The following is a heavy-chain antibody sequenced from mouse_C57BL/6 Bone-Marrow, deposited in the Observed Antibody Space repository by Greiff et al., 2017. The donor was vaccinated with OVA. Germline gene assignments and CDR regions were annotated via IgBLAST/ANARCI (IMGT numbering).Heavy chain of an antibody. CDR1: GYTFTSYW. Sequence: VQLQQPGAELVRPGTSVKLSCKASGYTFTSYWMHWVKQRPGQGLEWIGVIDPYDSYTNYNGKFKGKATLTADKSSSTAYMQLSSLTSEDSAVYFCARSRDLGSWFAYWGQGTLVTVSA. D-gene: IGHD3-3*01. CDR2: IDPYDSYT. CDR3: ARSRDLGSWFAY. J-gene: IGHJ3*01. V-gene: IGHV1-59*01.